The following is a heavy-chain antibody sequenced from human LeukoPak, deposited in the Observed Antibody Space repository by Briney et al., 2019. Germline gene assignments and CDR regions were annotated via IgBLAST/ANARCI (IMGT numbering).Heavy chain of an antibody. J-gene: IGHJ6*04. Sequence: RPGGSLRLSCAASGFTFSSYSMNWVRQAPGKGLEWVSSISSSSSYIYYADSVKGRFTISRDNAKNSLYLQMNSLRAEDTAVYYCARVYQYCSSTSCSDYYYYGMDVWGKGTTVTVSS. CDR2: ISSSSSYI. CDR3: ARVYQYCSSTSCSDYYYYGMDV. CDR1: GFTFSSYS. D-gene: IGHD2-2*01. V-gene: IGHV3-21*01.